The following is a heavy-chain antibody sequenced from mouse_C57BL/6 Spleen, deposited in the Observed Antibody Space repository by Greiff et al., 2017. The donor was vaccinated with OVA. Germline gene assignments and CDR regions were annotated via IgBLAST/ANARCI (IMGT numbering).Heavy chain of an antibody. J-gene: IGHJ2*01. D-gene: IGHD2-3*01. CDR1: GFTFTDYY. V-gene: IGHV7-3*01. CDR3: ARYDGDY. Sequence: EVKLMESGGGLVQPGGSLSLSCAASGFTFTDYYMSWVRQPPGQALEWLGFIRHKANGYTTEYSASVKGRFTISRDNSQSILYLQMNALRAEDSATYYCARYDGDYWCQGTTLTVSS. CDR2: IRHKANGYTT.